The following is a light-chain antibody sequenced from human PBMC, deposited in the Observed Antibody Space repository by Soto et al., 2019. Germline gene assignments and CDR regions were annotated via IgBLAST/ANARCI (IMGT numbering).Light chain of an antibody. J-gene: IGLJ1*01. CDR3: QSYDSSLSGSEV. CDR2: GNG. V-gene: IGLV1-40*01. Sequence: SVLTQPPSVSGAPGQRVTISCTGSSSNIGAGHDVHWYQQLPGTAPKLLIYGNGNRPSGVPERFSGSKSGTSASLAITGLQAEDEADYYCQSYDSSLSGSEVFGTGTKVTVL. CDR1: SSNIGAGHD.